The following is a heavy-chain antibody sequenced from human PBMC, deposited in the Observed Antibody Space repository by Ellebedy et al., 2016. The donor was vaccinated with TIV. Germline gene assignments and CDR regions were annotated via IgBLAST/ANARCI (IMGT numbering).Heavy chain of an antibody. D-gene: IGHD2-8*02. CDR2: MRQDGSEK. CDR1: EFIPSSNG. V-gene: IGHV3-7*03. CDR3: ARCTGTHYGYLDY. Sequence: PGGSLRLSCVVSEFIPSSNGVAWVRQAPGKGLACVANMRQDGSEKYYVDSVKGRFTVSRDSTDNSLYLQMSSLRAEDTAVYYCARCTGTHYGYLDYWGQGVLVTVSS. J-gene: IGHJ4*02.